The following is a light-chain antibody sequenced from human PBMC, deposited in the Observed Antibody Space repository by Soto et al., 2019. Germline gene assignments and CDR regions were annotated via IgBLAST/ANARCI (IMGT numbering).Light chain of an antibody. CDR1: SSDVGNYNL. CDR3: WSYAVGRTYV. V-gene: IGLV2-23*01. Sequence: QPASVSGSPGQSITISCTGSSSDVGNYNLVSWYQQHPGKAPKLMIYEDSKWPSGVSNRFSGSKSGNTAYLTISGLQAEDEADYYCWSYAVGRTYVFGTGTKVTVL. CDR2: EDS. J-gene: IGLJ1*01.